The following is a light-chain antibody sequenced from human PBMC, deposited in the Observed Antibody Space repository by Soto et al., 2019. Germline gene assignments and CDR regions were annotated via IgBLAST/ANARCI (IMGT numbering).Light chain of an antibody. J-gene: IGLJ2*01. CDR1: SSDVGGYDY. V-gene: IGLV2-8*01. Sequence: QSALTQPPSASGSPGQSVTISCTGTSSDVGGYDYVSWYQQYPGKTPKLMIFEVTKRPSGVPDRFSGSKSGNTASLTVSGLQAEDEADYYCSSYTSTSTVKFGGGTKLTVL. CDR2: EVT. CDR3: SSYTSTSTVK.